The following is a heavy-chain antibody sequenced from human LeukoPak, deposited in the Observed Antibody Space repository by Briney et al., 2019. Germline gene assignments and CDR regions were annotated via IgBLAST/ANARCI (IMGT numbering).Heavy chain of an antibody. J-gene: IGHJ5*02. D-gene: IGHD1-26*01. CDR3: ARGRTIVGAVPSA. CDR1: GYTFTSYD. V-gene: IGHV1-8*01. CDR2: MNPNSGDT. Sequence: ASVNVSCKASGYTFTSYDINWVRQATGQGLEWMGWMNPNSGDTGYAQKFQGRVTMTRNTSISTAYMELSSLRSEDTAVYYCARGRTIVGAVPSAWGQGTLVTVSS.